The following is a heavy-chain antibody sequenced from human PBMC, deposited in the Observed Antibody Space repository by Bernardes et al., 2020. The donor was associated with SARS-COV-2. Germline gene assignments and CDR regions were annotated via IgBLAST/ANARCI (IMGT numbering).Heavy chain of an antibody. D-gene: IGHD6-13*01. CDR1: GYTLTELS. J-gene: IGHJ5*02. CDR2: FDPEDGET. Sequence: SVKVSCNVSGYTLTELSMHWVRQAPGKGLEWMGGFDPEDGETIYAQKFQGRVTMTEDTSTDTAYMELSSLRSEDTAVYYCATASPQQLGPNWFDPWGQGTLVTVSS. V-gene: IGHV1-24*01. CDR3: ATASPQQLGPNWFDP.